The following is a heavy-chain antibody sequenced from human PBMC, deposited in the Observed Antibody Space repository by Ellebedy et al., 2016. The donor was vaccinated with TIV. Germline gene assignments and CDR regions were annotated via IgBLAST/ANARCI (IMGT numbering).Heavy chain of an antibody. CDR1: GISLRSYA. J-gene: IGHJ2*01. CDR2: ISGGSENT. D-gene: IGHD1-1*01. Sequence: PGGSLRLSCAASGISLRSYAMSWVRQAPGKGLEWVSAISGGSENTFYAASVKGRFTISRDNSNNTLYLQLNSLRAEDTALFYCARIQTNWYFNLWGRGTLVTVSS. CDR3: ARIQTNWYFNL. V-gene: IGHV3-23*01.